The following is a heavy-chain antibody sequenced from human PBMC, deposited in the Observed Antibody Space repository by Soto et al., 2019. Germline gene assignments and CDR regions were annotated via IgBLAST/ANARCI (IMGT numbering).Heavy chain of an antibody. Sequence: GGSLRLSCAASGFTFSSYSMNWVRQAPGKXLEWVSYISSSSSTIYYADSVKGRFTISRDNAKNSLYLQMNSLRDEDTAVYYCARVFRGYNWKREATWDYWGQGTLVTVSS. V-gene: IGHV3-48*02. CDR3: ARVFRGYNWKREATWDY. D-gene: IGHD1-20*01. CDR2: ISSSSSTI. CDR1: GFTFSSYS. J-gene: IGHJ4*02.